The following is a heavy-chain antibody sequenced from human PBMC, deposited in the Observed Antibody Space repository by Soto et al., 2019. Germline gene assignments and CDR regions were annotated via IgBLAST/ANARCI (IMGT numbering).Heavy chain of an antibody. CDR3: ARQSNWNERWELT. J-gene: IGHJ5*02. Sequence: QLQLQESGPGLVKPSETLSLTCTVSGDSVSSRGYFWAWLRQPPGKRLEWIGSIYHSGNTYYNPSLKSRVTISLDTSRNPVSLRLISVTAADAAVYYCARQSNWNERWELTWGQGTLVTVSS. CDR2: IYHSGNT. CDR1: GDSVSSRGYF. V-gene: IGHV4-39*01. D-gene: IGHD1-1*01.